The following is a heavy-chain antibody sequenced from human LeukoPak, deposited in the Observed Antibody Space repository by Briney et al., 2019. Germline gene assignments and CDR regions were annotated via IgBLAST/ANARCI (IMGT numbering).Heavy chain of an antibody. Sequence: ASVKVSCKASGYTFTGYYMHWVRQAPGQGLEWMGRINPNSGGTNYAQKFQGRVTMTRDTSISTAYMELSRLRSDDTAVYYCARYRGSYKYSDYWGQGTLVTVSS. CDR1: GYTFTGYY. CDR2: INPNSGGT. CDR3: ARYRGSYKYSDY. J-gene: IGHJ4*02. D-gene: IGHD1-26*01. V-gene: IGHV1-2*06.